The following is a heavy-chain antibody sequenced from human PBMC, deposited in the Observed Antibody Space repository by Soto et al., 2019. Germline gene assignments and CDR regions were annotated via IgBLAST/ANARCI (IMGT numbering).Heavy chain of an antibody. CDR1: GGNFNTYP. Sequence: QVQLEQDGAEVKRPGSSVKVSCKTSGGNFNTYPISWVRQAPGHRLEWMRKIIPIFGTPDYAQKYQGRVTHNADETTTKVYVELRSLRADSSAVYYCARGSRLEASTGLKLENLFDIWGQATMVTVSP. CDR3: ARGSRLEASTGLKLENLFDI. CDR2: IIPIFGTP. D-gene: IGHD2-8*02. J-gene: IGHJ3*02. V-gene: IGHV1-69*18.